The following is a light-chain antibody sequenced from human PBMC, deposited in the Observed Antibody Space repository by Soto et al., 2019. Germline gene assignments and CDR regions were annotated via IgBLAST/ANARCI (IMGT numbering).Light chain of an antibody. J-gene: IGKJ1*01. Sequence: DIRMTQSPSSLSASVGDRVTITCRASETLSTYLNWHQQRPGKAPKLLISTASSLQSGVPSRFSGSGSGTEFTLTISSLQPEDFATYYCQQSYSTPPWTFGQGTRWISN. CDR3: QQSYSTPPWT. V-gene: IGKV1-39*01. CDR1: ETLSTY. CDR2: TAS.